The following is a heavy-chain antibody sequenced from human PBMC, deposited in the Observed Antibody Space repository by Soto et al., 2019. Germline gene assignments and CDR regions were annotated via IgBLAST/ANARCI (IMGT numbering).Heavy chain of an antibody. V-gene: IGHV3-48*02. Sequence: GESLKISCAVSGFSLTSCSMTWVRQVPGKGLEWVSYISPSGATIHYADSVRGRFTISRDHATNSLYLQMNSLRDDDTAVYFCAKGDSDYYFDSLGQGTLVTVSS. CDR2: ISPSGATI. CDR1: GFSLTSCS. J-gene: IGHJ4*02. D-gene: IGHD4-4*01. CDR3: AKGDSDYYFDS.